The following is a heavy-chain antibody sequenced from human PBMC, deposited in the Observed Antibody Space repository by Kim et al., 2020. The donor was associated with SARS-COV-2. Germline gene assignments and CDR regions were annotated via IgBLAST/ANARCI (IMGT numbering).Heavy chain of an antibody. D-gene: IGHD3-10*01. CDR3: ARYHGSGYFDY. V-gene: IGHV4-39*07. J-gene: IGHJ4*02. CDR2: IYYSGTT. Sequence: SETLSLTCTVSGVSISSSSYYWGWIRQPPGKGLEWIGNIYYSGTTYYNPSLKSRVTISVDTSKNQFSLKLSSVTAADTALYYCARYHGSGYFDYWGQGTL. CDR1: GVSISSSSYY.